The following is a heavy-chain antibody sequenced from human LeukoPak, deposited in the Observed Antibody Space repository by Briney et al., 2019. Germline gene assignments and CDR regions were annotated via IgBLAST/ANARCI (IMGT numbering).Heavy chain of an antibody. J-gene: IGHJ4*02. D-gene: IGHD6-19*01. CDR1: GFTFSSYP. V-gene: IGHV3-30*04. CDR2: ISYDGSNK. CDR3: ARDSPSGWYGDFDY. Sequence: GGSLRPSCAASGFTFSSYPMHWVRHAPGKGLQWLAVISYDGSNKYYTDSVKGRFTISRDNSKNTLYLLLNSLRPEDTAVYYCARDSPSGWYGDFDYWGQGTLVTVSS.